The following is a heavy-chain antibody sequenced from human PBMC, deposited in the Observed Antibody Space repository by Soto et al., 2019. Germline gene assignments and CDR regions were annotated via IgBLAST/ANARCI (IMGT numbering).Heavy chain of an antibody. J-gene: IGHJ6*02. CDR3: ARQEGLAVAGVNYYGMDV. D-gene: IGHD6-19*01. Sequence: PGESLKISCKGSGYSFTSYWISWVRQMPGKGLEWMGRIDPSDSYTNYSPSFQGHVTTSADKSISTAYLQWSSLKASDTAMYYCARQEGLAVAGVNYYGMDVWGQGTTVTVSS. CDR2: IDPSDSYT. V-gene: IGHV5-10-1*01. CDR1: GYSFTSYW.